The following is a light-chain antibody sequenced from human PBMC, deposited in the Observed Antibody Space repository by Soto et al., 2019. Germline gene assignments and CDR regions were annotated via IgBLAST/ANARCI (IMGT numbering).Light chain of an antibody. J-gene: IGKJ4*01. CDR3: QESYSTPLA. Sequence: DIQVTHSPSSLSASVGDRVTIACLTSQNINIFLNWYQQKPGRAPMVVISAASNLESGVPSRFSGRGSGTEFTLTISNLQPGDSALYFCQESYSTPLAFGGGTKVDIK. CDR2: AAS. V-gene: IGKV1-39*01. CDR1: QNINIF.